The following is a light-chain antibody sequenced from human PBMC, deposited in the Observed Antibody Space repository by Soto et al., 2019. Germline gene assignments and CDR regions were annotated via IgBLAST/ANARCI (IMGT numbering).Light chain of an antibody. Sequence: QSALTQPRSVSGSPGQSVTISCTGTSSDVGGYNYVSWYQQHPGKAPKLMIYDVSKRPSGVPDRFSGSKSGNTASLTISGLQAEDEADYYCCSYAGSYTFYVFGTGTQLTVL. V-gene: IGLV2-11*01. J-gene: IGLJ1*01. CDR2: DVS. CDR3: CSYAGSYTFYV. CDR1: SSDVGGYNY.